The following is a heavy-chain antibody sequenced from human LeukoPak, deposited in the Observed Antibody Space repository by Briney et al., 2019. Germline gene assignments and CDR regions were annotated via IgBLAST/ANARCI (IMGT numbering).Heavy chain of an antibody. V-gene: IGHV3-20*04. Sequence: GGSLRLSCAASGFTFSSYEMNWVRQAPGKGLEWVSGINWNAGNTGYADSVKGRFTISRDNAKNSLYLQMNSLRAEDTAVYYCARVRAGELDYWGQGTLVTVSS. CDR2: INWNAGNT. J-gene: IGHJ4*02. CDR1: GFTFSSYE. D-gene: IGHD7-27*01. CDR3: ARVRAGELDY.